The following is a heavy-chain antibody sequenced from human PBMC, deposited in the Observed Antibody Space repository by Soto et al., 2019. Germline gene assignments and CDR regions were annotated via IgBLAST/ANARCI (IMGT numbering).Heavy chain of an antibody. Sequence: SETLSLTCTVSGGSISSGDYYWSWIRQPPGKGLEWIGYIYYSGSTYYNPSLKSRVTISVDTSKNQFSLKLSSVTAADTAVYYCARDAGSQHCGMDVWGQGTTVTVSS. CDR2: IYYSGST. D-gene: IGHD1-26*01. V-gene: IGHV4-30-4*01. CDR3: ARDAGSQHCGMDV. J-gene: IGHJ6*02. CDR1: GGSISSGDYY.